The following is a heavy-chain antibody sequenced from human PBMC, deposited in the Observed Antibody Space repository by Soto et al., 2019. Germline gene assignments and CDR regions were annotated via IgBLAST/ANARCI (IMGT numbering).Heavy chain of an antibody. V-gene: IGHV4-39*01. CDR1: GGSISSINDY. CDR3: ARHEDYALGSYS. CDR2: IYYSGSS. D-gene: IGHD3-10*01. Sequence: SETLSLTCTVSGGSISSINDYWGWIRQPPGKGLECIGSIYYSGSSYYNPSLESRVTISVDTSKHQFSLKLNSVPAADTAVYYCARHEDYALGSYSWGQGTLVTVAS. J-gene: IGHJ5*02.